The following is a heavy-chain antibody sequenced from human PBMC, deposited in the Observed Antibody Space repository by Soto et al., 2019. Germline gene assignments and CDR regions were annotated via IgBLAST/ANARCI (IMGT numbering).Heavy chain of an antibody. V-gene: IGHV6-1*01. D-gene: IGHD6-19*01. Sequence: SQTLSLTCAISGGSVSCNSAAWNWVRQSPSRGLVWLGRTYYRSKWYNDYAVSVKGRITINPDTSKNQFSLQLNSVTPEDTAVYYCARVDGEDSSAYCYYGMDVWGQGNTVTV. CDR3: ARVDGEDSSAYCYYGMDV. CDR1: GGSVSCNSAA. CDR2: TYYRSKWYN. J-gene: IGHJ6*02.